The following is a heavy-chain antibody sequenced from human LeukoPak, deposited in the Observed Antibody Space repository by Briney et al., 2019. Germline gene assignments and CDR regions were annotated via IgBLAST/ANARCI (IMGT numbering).Heavy chain of an antibody. Sequence: KCGESLKISCKGSGYSFTSYWIGWVRQMPGKGLEWMGIIYPGDSDTRYSPSFQGQVTISADKSISTAYLQWSSLKASDTAMYYCAGRGDRIAARPSWFDPWGQGTLVTVSS. CDR1: GYSFTSYW. J-gene: IGHJ5*02. CDR2: IYPGDSDT. V-gene: IGHV5-51*01. CDR3: AGRGDRIAARPSWFDP. D-gene: IGHD6-6*01.